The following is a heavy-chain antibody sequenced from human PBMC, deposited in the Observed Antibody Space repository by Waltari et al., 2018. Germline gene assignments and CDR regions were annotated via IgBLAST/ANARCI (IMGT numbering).Heavy chain of an antibody. CDR2: IYYSGST. D-gene: IGHD3-10*01. CDR3: ASSMVRGWPNYGMDV. Sequence: QVQLQESGPGLVKPSETLSLTCTVSGGSISSYYWSWIRQPPGKGLEWIGYIYYSGSTNYNPSLKSRVTISVDTSKNQFSLKLSSVTAADTAVYYCASSMVRGWPNYGMDVWGQGTTVTVSS. V-gene: IGHV4-59*08. CDR1: GGSISSYY. J-gene: IGHJ6*02.